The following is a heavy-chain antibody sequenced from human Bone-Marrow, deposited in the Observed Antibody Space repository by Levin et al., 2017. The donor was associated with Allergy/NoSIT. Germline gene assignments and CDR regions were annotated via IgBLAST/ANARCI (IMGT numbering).Heavy chain of an antibody. Sequence: PGGSLRLSCAASGFTFSSYSMNWVRQAPGKGLEWVSSISSSSSYIYYADSVKGRFTISRDNAKNSLYLQMNSLRAEDTAVYYCARGGRGNSPGGDYFWGQGTLVTVSS. CDR2: ISSSSSYI. D-gene: IGHD4-23*01. V-gene: IGHV3-21*01. CDR1: GFTFSSYS. CDR3: ARGGRGNSPGGDYF. J-gene: IGHJ4*02.